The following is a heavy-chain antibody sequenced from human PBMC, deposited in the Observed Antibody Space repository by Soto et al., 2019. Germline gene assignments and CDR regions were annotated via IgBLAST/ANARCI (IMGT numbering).Heavy chain of an antibody. CDR2: VNHAGST. CDR3: ARDSTRRGACDI. Sequence: SETLSLTCAVGDESFSVYYWTWIRQPPGKGLEWLGEVNHAGSTNYNPSLKSRVTMSVDTSKGQFSLKLTSVNVADTAVYYCARDSTRRGACDIWGQGTRVTVSS. V-gene: IGHV4-34*01. CDR1: DESFSVYY. J-gene: IGHJ3*02. D-gene: IGHD2-2*01.